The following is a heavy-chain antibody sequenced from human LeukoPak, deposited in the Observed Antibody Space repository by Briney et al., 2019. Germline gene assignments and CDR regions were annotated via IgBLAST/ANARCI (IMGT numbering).Heavy chain of an antibody. V-gene: IGHV4-34*01. CDR3: ARGRKTFSINYYDSSGHRFGFDY. CDR2: INHSGST. CDR1: GGSFSGYY. Sequence: SETLSPTCAVYGGSFSGYYWSWIRQPPGKGLEWIGEINHSGSTNYNPSLKSRVTISVDTSKNQFSLKLSSVTAADTAVYYCARGRKTFSINYYDSSGHRFGFDYWGQGTLVTVSS. D-gene: IGHD3-22*01. J-gene: IGHJ4*02.